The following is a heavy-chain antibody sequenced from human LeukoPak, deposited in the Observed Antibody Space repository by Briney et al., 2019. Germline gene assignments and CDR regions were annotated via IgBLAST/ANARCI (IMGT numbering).Heavy chain of an antibody. CDR3: ARYRGERGSDFFDY. CDR2: ITGSSSTV. D-gene: IGHD3-10*01. J-gene: IGHJ4*02. V-gene: IGHV3-48*02. CDR1: GFTLSSYS. Sequence: GGSLRLSCAASGFTLSSYSMTWVRQAPGKGLEWISYITGSSSTVFYADSVKGRFIISRDNAKNSLYLQMNSLRDEDTAVYYCARYRGERGSDFFDYWGQGTLVTVSS.